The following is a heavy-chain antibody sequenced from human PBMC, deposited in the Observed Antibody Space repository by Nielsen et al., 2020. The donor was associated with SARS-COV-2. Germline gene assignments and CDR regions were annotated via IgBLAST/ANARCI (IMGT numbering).Heavy chain of an antibody. D-gene: IGHD6-13*01. CDR1: GYTFTSYA. CDR2: INTNTGDP. CDR3: AREWVAAAGRDY. Sequence: ASVKVSCKASGYTFTSYAMNWVRQAPGQGLEWMGWINTNTGDPTYAQGFTGRFVFSLDTPVSTAYLQISSLKAEDTAVYYCAREWVAAAGRDYWGQGTLVTVSS. J-gene: IGHJ4*02. V-gene: IGHV7-4-1*02.